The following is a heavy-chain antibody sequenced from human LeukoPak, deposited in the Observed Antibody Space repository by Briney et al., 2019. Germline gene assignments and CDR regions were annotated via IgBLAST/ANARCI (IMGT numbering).Heavy chain of an antibody. D-gene: IGHD3-10*01. CDR3: ASGRLEFGLIAY. Sequence: PGGSLRLSCAASGFTFSTYSMNWVRQAPGKGLEWVSSISSGSSYIYYADSVKGRFTISRDNAKNSLYLQMNSLRAEDTAVYYCASGRLEFGLIAYWGQGTLVTVSS. CDR1: GFTFSTYS. V-gene: IGHV3-21*01. CDR2: ISSGSSYI. J-gene: IGHJ4*02.